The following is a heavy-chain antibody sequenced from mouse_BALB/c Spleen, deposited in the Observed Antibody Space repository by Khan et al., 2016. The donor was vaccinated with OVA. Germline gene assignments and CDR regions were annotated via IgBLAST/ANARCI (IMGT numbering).Heavy chain of an antibody. Sequence: EVQLVESGPGLVKPSQSLSLTCTVTGYSITSDYAWNWIRQFPGNKLEWMGYITYSGSTSYNPSLKSRISITRDTSKNQFFLQLNSVTTEDTATYYCARSISANWGQGTTLTGSA. V-gene: IGHV3-2*02. CDR2: ITYSGST. J-gene: IGHJ2*01. CDR3: ARSISAN. D-gene: IGHD1-3*01. CDR1: GYSITSDYA.